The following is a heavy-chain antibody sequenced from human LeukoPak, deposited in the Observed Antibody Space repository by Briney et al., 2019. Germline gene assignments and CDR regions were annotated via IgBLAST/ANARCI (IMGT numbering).Heavy chain of an antibody. CDR3: ARATRRLWGRDNWFDP. J-gene: IGHJ5*02. Sequence: SETLSLTCTVSGGSISSSSYYWGWIRQPPGKGLEWIGSIYYSGSTYHNPSLKSRVTISVDTSKNQFSLKLSSVTAADTAVYYCARATRRLWGRDNWFDPWGQGTLVTVSS. CDR2: IYYSGST. CDR1: GGSISSSSYY. D-gene: IGHD2-21*01. V-gene: IGHV4-39*07.